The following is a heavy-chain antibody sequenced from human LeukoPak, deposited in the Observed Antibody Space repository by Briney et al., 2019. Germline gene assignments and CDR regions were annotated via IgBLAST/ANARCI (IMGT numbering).Heavy chain of an antibody. CDR1: GGSISSSSYY. CDR2: IYYSGST. CDR3: ARLVVVPAAPRQAYYYYYYGMDV. J-gene: IGHJ6*02. Sequence: SETLSLTCTVSGGSISSSSYYWGWIRQPPGKGLEWIGSIYYSGSTYYNPSLKGRVTISVDTSKNQFSLKLSSVTAADTAVYYCARLVVVPAAPRQAYYYYYYGMDVWGQGTTVTVSS. V-gene: IGHV4-39*01. D-gene: IGHD2-2*01.